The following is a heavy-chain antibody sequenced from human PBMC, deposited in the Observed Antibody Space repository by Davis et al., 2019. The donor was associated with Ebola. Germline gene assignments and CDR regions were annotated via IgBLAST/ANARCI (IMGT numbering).Heavy chain of an antibody. D-gene: IGHD6-25*01. Sequence: SQTLSLTCAVYGVSFSGYYWNWIRQPPGTGLEWLGEINHSGRTNYNPSLKSRVTMSVDTSKNQFSLRVRSVTAADTAVYYCARGGGYGGYGMDVWGQGTTVTVSS. CDR3: ARGGGYGGYGMDV. J-gene: IGHJ6*02. CDR1: GVSFSGYY. CDR2: INHSGRT. V-gene: IGHV4-34*01.